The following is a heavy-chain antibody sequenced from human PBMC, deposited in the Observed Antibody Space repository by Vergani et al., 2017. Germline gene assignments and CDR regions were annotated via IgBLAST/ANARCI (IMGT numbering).Heavy chain of an antibody. V-gene: IGHV3-30*04. J-gene: IGHJ4*02. CDR3: ARDTYSGYDQTQPSFDY. D-gene: IGHD5-12*01. CDR1: GFTFSSYA. Sequence: QVQLVESGGGVVQPGRSLRLSCAASGFTFSSYAMHWVRQAPGKGLEWVAVISYDGSNKYYADSVKGRFTISRDNSKNTLYLQMNSLRAEDTAVYYCARDTYSGYDQTQPSFDYWGQGTLVTVSS. CDR2: ISYDGSNK.